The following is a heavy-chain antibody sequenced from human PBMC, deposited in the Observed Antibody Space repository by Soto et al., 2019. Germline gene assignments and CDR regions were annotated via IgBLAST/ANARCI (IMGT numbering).Heavy chain of an antibody. Sequence: GGSLRLSCEASGFTFSNYALTWVRQAPGKGLEWVSTVAYNGDTYFPDSVKGRFTVSRDKSRNTVTLQMTSLRAEDTAVYFRRKGRGTIVPGGTRTFDSWGQGTPVTVSS. V-gene: IGHV3-23*01. CDR3: RKGRGTIVPGGTRTFDS. D-gene: IGHD1-1*01. CDR1: GFTFSNYA. J-gene: IGHJ4*02. CDR2: VAYNGDT.